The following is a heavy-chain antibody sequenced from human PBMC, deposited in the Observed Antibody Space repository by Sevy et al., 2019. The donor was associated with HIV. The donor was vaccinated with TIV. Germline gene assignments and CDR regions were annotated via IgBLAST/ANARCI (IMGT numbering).Heavy chain of an antibody. CDR1: GYSISSGYY. D-gene: IGHD7-27*01. Sequence: SETLSLTCAVSGYSISSGYYWGWIRQPPGKGLEWIGSIYHSGSTYYNPSLKSRVTISVDTSKNQFSLKLSSVTAADTAVYYCARYSYSTGDFDHWGQGTLVTVSS. V-gene: IGHV4-38-2*01. CDR3: ARYSYSTGDFDH. J-gene: IGHJ4*02. CDR2: IYHSGST.